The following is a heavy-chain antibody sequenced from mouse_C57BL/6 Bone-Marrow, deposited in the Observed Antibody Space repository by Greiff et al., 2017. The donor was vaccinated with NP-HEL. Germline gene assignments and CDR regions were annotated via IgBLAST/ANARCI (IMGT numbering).Heavy chain of an antibody. D-gene: IGHD2-3*01. J-gene: IGHJ3*01. CDR1: GYTFTSYW. CDR2: FDPSDSET. V-gene: IGHV1-52*01. CDR3: ARGDDGYFWFAY. Sequence: QVQLQQPGAELVRPGSSVKLSSKPSGYTFTSYWIHWVKQRPIQGLEWIGNFDPSDSETHYNQKFKDKATLTVDKSSSTAYMQLSSLTSEDSAVYYCARGDDGYFWFAYWGQGTLVTVSA.